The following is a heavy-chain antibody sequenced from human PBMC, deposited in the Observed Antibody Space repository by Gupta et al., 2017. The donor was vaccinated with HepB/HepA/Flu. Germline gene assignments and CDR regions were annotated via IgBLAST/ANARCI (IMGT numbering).Heavy chain of an antibody. CDR3: RQGKQGY. Sequence: QVQLVQPGAEVMTPGASVQLSCKASEASFTRSYIHWVRQAPGQGLEWRGFIDPSGQKTAYARNFQGRVTFTRDTSTNTAYMEMSSLRSEDTAVYYCRQGKQGYWGQGTLVTVSS. CDR1: EASFTRSY. V-gene: IGHV1-46*01. J-gene: IGHJ4*02. CDR2: IDPSGQKT.